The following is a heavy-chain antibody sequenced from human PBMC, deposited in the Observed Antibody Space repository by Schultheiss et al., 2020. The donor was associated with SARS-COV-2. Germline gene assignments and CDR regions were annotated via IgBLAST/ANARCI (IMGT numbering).Heavy chain of an antibody. V-gene: IGHV3-53*01. CDR2: IYSGGST. CDR3: ARDRGYDFWSGWPQEPYYYVMDV. CDR1: GFTVSSNY. D-gene: IGHD3-3*01. J-gene: IGHJ6*02. Sequence: GGSLRLSCAASGFTVSSNYMSWVRQAPGKGLEWVSVIYSGGSTYYADSVKGRFTISRDNSKNTLYLQMNSLRAEDTAVYYCARDRGYDFWSGWPQEPYYYVMDVWGQGTTVTVSS.